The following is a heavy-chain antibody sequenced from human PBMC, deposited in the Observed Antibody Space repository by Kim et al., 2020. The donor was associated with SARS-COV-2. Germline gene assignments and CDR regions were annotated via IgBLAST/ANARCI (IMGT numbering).Heavy chain of an antibody. CDR3: ARDGSEYSSSGDAFDI. CDR1: GGTFSSYA. J-gene: IGHJ3*02. Sequence: SVKVSCKASGGTFSSYAISWVRQAPGQGLEWMGGIIPIFGTANYAQKFQGRVTITADESTSTAYMELSSLRSEDTAVYYCARDGSEYSSSGDAFDIWGQGTMVTVSS. CDR2: IIPIFGTA. V-gene: IGHV1-69*13. D-gene: IGHD6-6*01.